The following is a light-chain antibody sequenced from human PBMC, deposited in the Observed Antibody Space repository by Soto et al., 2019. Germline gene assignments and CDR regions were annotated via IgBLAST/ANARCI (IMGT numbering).Light chain of an antibody. CDR1: QSIGSY. CDR3: QQSKTSPFT. CDR2: AAS. Sequence: DIQMTQSPSSLSASVGDRVTIICRASQSIGSYLTWYQQKPGKAPKLLVYAASSLRTGVPSGFSGSGSGTNFTLTIGSLQPEDFATYYCQQSKTSPFTFGHGTQVDVK. V-gene: IGKV1-39*01. J-gene: IGKJ3*01.